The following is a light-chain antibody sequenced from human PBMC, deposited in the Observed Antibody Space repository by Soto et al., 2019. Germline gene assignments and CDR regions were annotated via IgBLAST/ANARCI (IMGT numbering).Light chain of an antibody. V-gene: IGKV3-15*01. Sequence: EIVLTQSPGTLSLSPGERATLSCRASQSVSSSYLAWYQQKPGQGPRLLIHGASTRAAGVPARFSGSGSATDFTLTISSLQSEDFAVYYCQQYHNWPPQYTFGQGTKLQIK. J-gene: IGKJ2*01. CDR2: GAS. CDR3: QQYHNWPPQYT. CDR1: QSVSSSY.